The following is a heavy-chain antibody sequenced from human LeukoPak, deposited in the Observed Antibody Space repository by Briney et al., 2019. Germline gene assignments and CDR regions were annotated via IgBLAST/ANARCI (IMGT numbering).Heavy chain of an antibody. CDR3: ATYATVVTLFGY. CDR1: GYTLTELS. Sequence: GASVKASCKVSGYTLTELSMHWVRQAPGKGLEWMGGFDPEDGETIYAQKFQGRVTMTEDTSTDTAYMELSSLRSEDTAVYYCATYATVVTLFGYWGQGTLVTVSS. V-gene: IGHV1-24*01. CDR2: FDPEDGET. J-gene: IGHJ4*02. D-gene: IGHD4-23*01.